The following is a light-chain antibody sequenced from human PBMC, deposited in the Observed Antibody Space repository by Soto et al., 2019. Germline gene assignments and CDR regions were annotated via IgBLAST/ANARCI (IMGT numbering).Light chain of an antibody. CDR1: QSVSSDN. CDR3: QQYGTSRLT. J-gene: IGKJ4*01. Sequence: EIVLTQSPGTLALSPGERATLSCRASQSVSSDNLAWDQQKPGQAPRLLIYGASHRATGIPDRIRGSGSGKEFTLTISILEPADFAMYYCQQYGTSRLTFGGGTKVEIK. CDR2: GAS. V-gene: IGKV3-20*01.